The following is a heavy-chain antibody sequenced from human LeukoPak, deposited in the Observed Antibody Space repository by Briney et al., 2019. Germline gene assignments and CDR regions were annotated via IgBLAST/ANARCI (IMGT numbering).Heavy chain of an antibody. J-gene: IGHJ4*02. CDR3: ARRRYNWNAIDY. Sequence: GGSLRLSCAASGFTFSDYYMSWIRQAPGKGLEWVSYISSSGSTIYYADSVKGRFTIPRDNAKNSLYPQMNSLRTEDTAVYYCARRRYNWNAIDYWGQGTLVTVSS. CDR2: ISSSGSTI. V-gene: IGHV3-11*01. CDR1: GFTFSDYY. D-gene: IGHD1-20*01.